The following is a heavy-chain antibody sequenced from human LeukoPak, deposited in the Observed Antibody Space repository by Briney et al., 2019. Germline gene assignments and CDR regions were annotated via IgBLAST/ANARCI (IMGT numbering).Heavy chain of an antibody. CDR3: ARVWVSAWPLYNYYYGMDV. J-gene: IGHJ6*02. D-gene: IGHD6-19*01. CDR1: GYNFISYG. V-gene: IGHV1-18*01. Sequence: ASVKVSCKASGYNFISYGISWVRQAPGRGLEWMGWISPYNGNTNYPQKLQGRVTMTTDTPTSTAYMELRSLRSDDTAVYYCARVWVSAWPLYNYYYGMDVWGQGTTVAVSS. CDR2: ISPYNGNT.